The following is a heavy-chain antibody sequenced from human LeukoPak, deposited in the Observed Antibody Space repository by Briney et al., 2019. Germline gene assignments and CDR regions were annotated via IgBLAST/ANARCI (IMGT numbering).Heavy chain of an antibody. CDR2: IIPLYGTA. J-gene: IGHJ4*02. D-gene: IGHD1-26*01. CDR1: GYTFTSYG. V-gene: IGHV1-69*06. Sequence: SVKVSCKASGYTFTSYGISWVRQAPGQGLEWMGGIIPLYGTANYAQRFQGRVTITADKSTSTAYMELSSLRSEDTAVYYCARDLGSGSYCDYWGQGTLVTVSS. CDR3: ARDLGSGSYCDY.